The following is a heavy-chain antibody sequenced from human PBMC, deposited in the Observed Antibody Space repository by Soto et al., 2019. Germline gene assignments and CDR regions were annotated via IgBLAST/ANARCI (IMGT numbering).Heavy chain of an antibody. CDR2: IYYSGSS. D-gene: IGHD6-13*01. Sequence: SETLSLTCTVSGGSISSYYWSWIRQPPGKGLEWIGYIYYSGSSNYNPSLKSRVTISVDTSKNQFSLKLSSVTAADTAVYYCARDRENSSSWYRVFDYWGQGTLVTVSS. CDR1: GGSISSYY. J-gene: IGHJ4*02. V-gene: IGHV4-59*01. CDR3: ARDRENSSSWYRVFDY.